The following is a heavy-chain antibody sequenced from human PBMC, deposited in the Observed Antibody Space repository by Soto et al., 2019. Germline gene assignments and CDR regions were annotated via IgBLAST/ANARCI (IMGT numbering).Heavy chain of an antibody. CDR1: GGSFTDYY. CDR3: ARVNGSGGYYYYYGMDV. CDR2: IYHSGST. Sequence: SETLSLSCAVYGGSFTDYYWSWIRQPPGKGLEWIGYIYHSGSTNYNPSLKSRVTISVDTSKNQFSLKLSSVTAADTAVYYCARVNGSGGYYYYYGMDVWGQGTTVTV. J-gene: IGHJ6*02. D-gene: IGHD3-10*01. V-gene: IGHV4-34*01.